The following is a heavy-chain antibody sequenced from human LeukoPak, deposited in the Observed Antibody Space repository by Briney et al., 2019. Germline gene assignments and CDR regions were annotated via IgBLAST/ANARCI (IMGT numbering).Heavy chain of an antibody. CDR1: GFTFSSYS. D-gene: IGHD6-13*01. CDR2: ISSSSSTI. V-gene: IGHV3-48*04. CDR3: ARDMGSSSWRFDY. Sequence: GGSLRLSCAASGFTFSSYSMNWVRQAPGKGLEWVSYISSSSSTIYYADSVKGRFTISRDNAKNSLYLQMNSLRAEDTAVYYCARDMGSSSWRFDYWGQGTLVTVSS. J-gene: IGHJ4*02.